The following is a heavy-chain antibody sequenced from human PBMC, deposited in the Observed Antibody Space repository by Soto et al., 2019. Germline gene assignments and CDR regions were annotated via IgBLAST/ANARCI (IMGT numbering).Heavy chain of an antibody. Sequence: SETLSLTCTVSGGSISSYYWSWIRQPPGKGLEWIGYIYYSGSTNYNPSLKSRVTISVDTSKNQFSLKLSSVTAADTAVYYCARHGGDIVVVVPSDAFDIWGQGTMVTVSS. CDR2: IYYSGST. V-gene: IGHV4-59*08. CDR3: ARHGGDIVVVVPSDAFDI. D-gene: IGHD2-15*01. CDR1: GGSISSYY. J-gene: IGHJ3*02.